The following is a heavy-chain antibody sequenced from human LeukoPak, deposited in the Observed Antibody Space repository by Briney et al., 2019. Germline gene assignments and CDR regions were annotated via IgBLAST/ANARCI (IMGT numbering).Heavy chain of an antibody. CDR1: GYSFSTYW. CDR3: VRQVDAGGY. V-gene: IGHV5-51*01. CDR2: IYPGDSDI. D-gene: IGHD3-16*01. J-gene: IGHJ4*02. Sequence: GESLKISCKGSGYSFSTYWIGWVRQMPGQGLEWMGIIYPGDSDIRYNPSFQVQVTISADKSISTAYLQWSSLKASDTAMYYCVRQVDAGGYWGQGTLVTVSS.